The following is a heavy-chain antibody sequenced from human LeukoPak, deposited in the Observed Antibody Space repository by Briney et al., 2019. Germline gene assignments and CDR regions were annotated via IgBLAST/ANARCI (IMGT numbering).Heavy chain of an antibody. CDR2: INPNSGGT. J-gene: IGHJ6*03. V-gene: IGHV1-2*02. D-gene: IGHD6-6*01. CDR1: GYTFTGYY. CDR3: ARDAWRIAARLNYYYYYMDV. Sequence: APVKVSCKASGYTFTGYYMHWVRQAPGQGLEWMGWINPNSGGTNYAQKFQGRVTMTRDTSISTAYMELSRLRSDDTAVYYCARDAWRIAARLNYYYYYMDVWGKGTTVTVSS.